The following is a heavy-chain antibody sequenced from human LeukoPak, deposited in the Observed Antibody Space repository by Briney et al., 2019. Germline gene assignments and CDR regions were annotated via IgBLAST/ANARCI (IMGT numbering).Heavy chain of an antibody. CDR2: IYYSGST. CDR3: ASTEGLDAFDI. J-gene: IGHJ3*02. V-gene: IGHV4-30-4*08. CDR1: GGSISSGDYY. Sequence: SETLSLTCTVSGGSISSGDYYWSWIRQPPGKGLEWIGYIYYSGSTYYNPSLKSRVTISVDTSKNQFSLKLSSVTAADTAVYYCASTEGLDAFDIWGQGTMVTVSS.